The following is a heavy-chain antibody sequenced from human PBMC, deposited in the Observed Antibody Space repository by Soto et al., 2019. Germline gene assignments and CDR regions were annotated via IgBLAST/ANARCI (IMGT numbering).Heavy chain of an antibody. D-gene: IGHD5-18*01. Sequence: EVQLVESGGGLVQPGGSLRLSCAASGFTFSSYYMSWVRQPPGKGLEWVANIKQDGSEKYYVDSVKGRFTISSDNANNSLYLQMNSLRAGDTAVYYCARDGYSAGFDIWGQGTMLTVSS. V-gene: IGHV3-7*01. J-gene: IGHJ3*02. CDR2: IKQDGSEK. CDR1: GFTFSSYY. CDR3: ARDGYSAGFDI.